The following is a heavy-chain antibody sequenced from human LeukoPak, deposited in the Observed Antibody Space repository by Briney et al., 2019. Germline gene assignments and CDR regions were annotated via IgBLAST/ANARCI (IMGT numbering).Heavy chain of an antibody. CDR3: ARDGGTRLKYSYGYGDY. CDR2: ISSSGDTI. Sequence: PGGSLRLSCAASGFTFSSYGMSWVRQAPGKGLEWVSYISSSGDTIYYADSVKGRFTISRDNAKNSLYLQMNSLRAEDTAVYYCARDGGTRLKYSYGYGDYWGQGTLVTVSS. CDR1: GFTFSSYG. J-gene: IGHJ4*02. V-gene: IGHV3-48*04. D-gene: IGHD5-18*01.